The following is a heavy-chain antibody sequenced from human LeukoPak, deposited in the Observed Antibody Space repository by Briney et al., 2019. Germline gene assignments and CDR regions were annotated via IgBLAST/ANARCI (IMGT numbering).Heavy chain of an antibody. V-gene: IGHV3-30-3*01. CDR1: GFTFSSYA. Sequence: GRSLRLSCAASGFTFSSYAMHWVRQAPGKGLEWVAVISYDGSNKYYADSVKGRFTISRDNSKNTLYLQMNSLRAEDTAVYYCARGRYYDFWSGYTLYYYYMDVWGKGTTVTVSS. J-gene: IGHJ6*03. D-gene: IGHD3-3*01. CDR3: ARGRYYDFWSGYTLYYYYMDV. CDR2: ISYDGSNK.